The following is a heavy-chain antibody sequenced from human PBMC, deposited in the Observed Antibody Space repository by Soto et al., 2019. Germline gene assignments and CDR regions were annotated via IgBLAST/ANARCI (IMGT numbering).Heavy chain of an antibody. J-gene: IGHJ4*02. CDR1: GGSISSGGYY. CDR2: IYYSGGT. Sequence: SETLSLTCTVSGGSISSGGYYWSWIRQHPGKGLEWIGYIYYSGGTYYNPSLKSRVTISVDTSKNQFSLKLSSVTAADTAVYYCARGGYYDSSGYPSQNFDYWGQGTLVTVSS. V-gene: IGHV4-31*03. D-gene: IGHD3-22*01. CDR3: ARGGYYDSSGYPSQNFDY.